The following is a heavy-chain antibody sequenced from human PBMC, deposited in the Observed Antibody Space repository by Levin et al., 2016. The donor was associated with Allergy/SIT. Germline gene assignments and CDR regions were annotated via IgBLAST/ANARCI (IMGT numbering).Heavy chain of an antibody. Sequence: WVRQAPGQGLEWMGGIIPIFGTANYAQKFQGRVTITADKSTSTAYMELSSLRSEDTAVYYCARRPSGSYYALDYWGQGTLVTVSS. CDR2: IIPIFGTA. J-gene: IGHJ4*02. V-gene: IGHV1-69*06. CDR3: ARRPSGSYYALDY. D-gene: IGHD1-26*01.